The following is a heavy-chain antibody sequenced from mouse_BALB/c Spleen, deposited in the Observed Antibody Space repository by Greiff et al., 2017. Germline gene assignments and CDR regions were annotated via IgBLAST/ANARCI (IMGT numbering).Heavy chain of an antibody. CDR2: ISYSGST. J-gene: IGHJ2*01. V-gene: IGHV3-2*02. Sequence: EVKVEESGPGLVKPSQSLSLTCTVTGYSITSDYAWNWIRQFPGNKLEWMGYISYSGSTSYNPSLKSRISITRDTSKNQFFLQLNSVTTEDTATYYCARGGTTVDYWGQGTTLTVSS. D-gene: IGHD1-1*01. CDR3: ARGGTTVDY. CDR1: GYSITSDYA.